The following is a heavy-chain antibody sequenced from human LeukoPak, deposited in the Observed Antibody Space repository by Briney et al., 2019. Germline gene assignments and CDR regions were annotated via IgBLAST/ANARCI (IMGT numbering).Heavy chain of an antibody. Sequence: SETLSLICAVYGGSFSGYYWSWIRQPPGKGLEWIGEINHSGSTNYNPSIKSRVTISVDTSKNQFSLKLSSVTAADTAVYYCARGRYCSADICSGGDAFDIWGQGTIVSVSS. J-gene: IGHJ3*02. V-gene: IGHV4-34*01. CDR3: ARGRYCSADICSGGDAFDI. CDR1: GGSFSGYY. CDR2: INHSGST. D-gene: IGHD2-15*01.